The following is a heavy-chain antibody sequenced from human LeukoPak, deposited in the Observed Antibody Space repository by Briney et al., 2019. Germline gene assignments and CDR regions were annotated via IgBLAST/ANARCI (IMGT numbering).Heavy chain of an antibody. CDR3: ASPQAY. CDR2: ISYDGSNK. J-gene: IGHJ4*02. V-gene: IGHV3-30-3*01. CDR1: GFTFSSYA. Sequence: PGGSLRLSCAASGFTFSSYAMHWVRQAPGKGLEWVAVISYDGSNKYYADSVKGRFTISRDNSKNTLYLQMNSLRAEDTAVYYCASPQAYWGQGTLVTVFS.